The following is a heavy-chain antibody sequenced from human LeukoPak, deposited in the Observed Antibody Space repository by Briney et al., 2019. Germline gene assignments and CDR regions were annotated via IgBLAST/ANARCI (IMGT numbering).Heavy chain of an antibody. V-gene: IGHV1-24*01. CDR3: ETGSPTVTTL. J-gene: IGHJ4*02. CDR2: SDPENGET. Sequence: ASVKVSCKASGYTFTGYYMHWWRQAPGKGLEWLGGSDPENGETIYALKFQGRVAMTADTSTDTAYMELSSLTSDDAAVYYFETGSPTVTTLWGQGTLITVSS. CDR1: GYTFTGYY. D-gene: IGHD4-17*01.